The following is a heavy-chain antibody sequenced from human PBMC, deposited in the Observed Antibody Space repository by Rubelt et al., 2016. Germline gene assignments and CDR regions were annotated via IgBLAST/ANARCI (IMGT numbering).Heavy chain of an antibody. CDR3: AKPFGSGWRNDY. CDR2: INHSGST. CDR1: GGSFSGYY. V-gene: IGHV4-34*01. Sequence: QVQLQQWGAGLLKPSETLSLTCAVYGGSFSGYYWSWIRQPPGKGLEWIGEINHSGSTNYNPSLKSRVTISVDTSKNQFSLKLSSVTAADTAVYYCAKPFGSGWRNDYWGQGTLVTVSS. D-gene: IGHD6-19*01. J-gene: IGHJ4*02.